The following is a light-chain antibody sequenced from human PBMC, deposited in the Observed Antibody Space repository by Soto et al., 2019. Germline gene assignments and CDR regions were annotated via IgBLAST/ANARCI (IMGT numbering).Light chain of an antibody. CDR2: GAS. Sequence: EIVLTHSPGTLSLSPGDRATLSCRASQYINNYLAWYQQKPGQPPRLLIYGASTRAPGIPDRFSASGSGTDFTLTISRLEPEDFVVYICHQYGTSPTTFGQGTRLEMK. CDR3: HQYGTSPTT. J-gene: IGKJ5*01. V-gene: IGKV3-20*01. CDR1: QYINNY.